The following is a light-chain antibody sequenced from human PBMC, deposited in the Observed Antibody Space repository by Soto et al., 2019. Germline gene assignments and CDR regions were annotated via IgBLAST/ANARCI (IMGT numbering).Light chain of an antibody. CDR2: KAS. CDR3: QHYNSYPWT. CDR1: PSISSW. J-gene: IGKJ1*01. V-gene: IGKV1-5*03. Sequence: DIQMTQSPSTLSASVGDRVTITCRASPSISSWLAWYQQKPGKAPKLLIYKASSLESGGPSRVSGSGSGTEFTLTISSLQPDDFATDYCQHYNSYPWTFGQGTKVEIK.